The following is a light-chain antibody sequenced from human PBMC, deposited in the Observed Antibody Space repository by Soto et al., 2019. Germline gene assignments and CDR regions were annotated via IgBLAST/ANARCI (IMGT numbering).Light chain of an antibody. J-gene: IGLJ1*01. CDR1: SSNIGAGSD. CDR3: QSYANGLSTYV. Sequence: QSVLTQPPSLSGAPGQRVTISCTGGSSNIGAGSDVNWYQQLPGTAPKLLIYGNDIRPSGVPDRFSASKSGTSASLAITGLQAEDAADYSYQSYANGLSTYVFGTGTKLTVL. V-gene: IGLV1-40*01. CDR2: GND.